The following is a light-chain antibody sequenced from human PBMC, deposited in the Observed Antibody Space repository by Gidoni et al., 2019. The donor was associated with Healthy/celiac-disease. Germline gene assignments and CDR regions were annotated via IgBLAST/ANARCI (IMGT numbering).Light chain of an antibody. CDR3: YSTDSSGNR. CDR2: EDS. V-gene: IGLV3-10*01. J-gene: IGLJ2*01. CDR1: ALPKKY. Sequence: SYELTQPPSVSVSPGQTARITCSGDALPKKYAYWYQQKSGQAPLLVIYEDSKRPSGIPERFSGSSSGTMATLTISGAQVEDEADYYCYSTDSSGNRFGGGTKLTVL.